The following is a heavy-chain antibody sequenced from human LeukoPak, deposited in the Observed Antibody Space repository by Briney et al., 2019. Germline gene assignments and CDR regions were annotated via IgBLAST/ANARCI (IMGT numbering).Heavy chain of an antibody. CDR3: ARGGSWFAP. V-gene: IGHV3-7*03. Sequence: GGSLRLSCVASGFTFSVYWLSWVRQAPGKGLDGVANIKEDGSGKYYVDSVKGLFTISRDNAKNSLYLQMSSLRAEDRAVYYSARGGSWFAPWGQGTLVTVSS. D-gene: IGHD3-10*01. J-gene: IGHJ5*02. CDR2: IKEDGSGK. CDR1: GFTFSVYW.